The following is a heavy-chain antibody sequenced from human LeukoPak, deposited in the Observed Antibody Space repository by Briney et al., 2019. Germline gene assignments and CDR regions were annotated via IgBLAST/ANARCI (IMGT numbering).Heavy chain of an antibody. V-gene: IGHV3-7*01. J-gene: IGHJ4*02. CDR3: VRDPVGNYGSVTYPPS. CDR1: GFTFSNYW. Sequence: GGSLRLSCAASGFTFSNYWMSWVRQAPGKGLEWVANIKKDGSEKYYVDSVKGRFTISRDNAKNSVYLQMNSLRAEDTAVYYCVRDPVGNYGSVTYPPSWGQGTLVTVSS. CDR2: IKKDGSEK. D-gene: IGHD3-10*01.